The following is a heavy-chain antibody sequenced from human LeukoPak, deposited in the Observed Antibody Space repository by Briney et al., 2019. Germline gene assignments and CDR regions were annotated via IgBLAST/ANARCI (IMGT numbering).Heavy chain of an antibody. CDR2: SGSGGNT. CDR3: ARNGGFDP. D-gene: IGHD3-10*01. CDR1: GFTFSSYA. J-gene: IGHJ5*02. V-gene: IGHV3-23*01. Sequence: GGSLRLSCAASGFTFSSYAMSWVRQAPGKGLEWVSASGSGGNTYYADSVKGRFTISRDDSKNTLYLQMNSLRAGDTAVYYCARNGGFDPWGQGTLVTVSS.